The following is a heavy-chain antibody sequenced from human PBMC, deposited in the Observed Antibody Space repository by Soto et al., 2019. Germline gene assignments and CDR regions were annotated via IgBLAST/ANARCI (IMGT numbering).Heavy chain of an antibody. CDR3: ARDEGVGSGSYPMDY. J-gene: IGHJ4*02. CDR2: ISAYNGNT. V-gene: IGHV1-18*01. CDR1: GYTFTSYG. Sequence: QVQLVQSGAEVKKPGASVKVSCKASGYTFTSYGISWVQQAPGQGLEGMGWISAYNGNTNYAQKLQGRVTMTTDTSTSTAYMERRSLRSDDTAVYYCARDEGVGSGSYPMDYWGQGTLVTVSS. D-gene: IGHD3-10*01.